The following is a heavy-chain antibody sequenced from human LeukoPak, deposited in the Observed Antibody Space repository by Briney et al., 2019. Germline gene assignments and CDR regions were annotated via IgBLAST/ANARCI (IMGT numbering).Heavy chain of an antibody. D-gene: IGHD3-22*01. J-gene: IGHJ3*02. V-gene: IGHV1-18*01. Sequence: GASVKVSCKASGYTFTSYGISWVRQAPGQGLEWMGWISAYNGNTNYAQKPQGRVTMTTDTSTSTAYMELRSLRSDDTAVYYCARNLDITMMKALDAFDIWGQGTMVTVSS. CDR2: ISAYNGNT. CDR1: GYTFTSYG. CDR3: ARNLDITMMKALDAFDI.